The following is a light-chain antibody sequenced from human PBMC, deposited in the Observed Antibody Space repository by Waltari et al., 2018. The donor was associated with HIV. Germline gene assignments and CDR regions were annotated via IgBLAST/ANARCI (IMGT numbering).Light chain of an antibody. CDR1: QSVLYSSNNKNY. J-gene: IGKJ3*01. V-gene: IGKV4-1*01. CDR3: QQYHSTPFT. CDR2: WAS. Sequence: DIVMTQSPDSLAVSLGESATIHCKSSQSVLYSSNNKNYLTWYQQKPGQPPKLLVYWASTRESGVPDRFSGSGSGTDFTLTISSLQAEDVAVYYCQQYHSTPFTFGPGTKVDIK.